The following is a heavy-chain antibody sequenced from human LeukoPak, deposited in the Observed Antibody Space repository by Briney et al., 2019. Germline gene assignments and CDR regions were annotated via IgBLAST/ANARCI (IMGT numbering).Heavy chain of an antibody. CDR3: ATVTAAGTGSGLYFDY. Sequence: ASVKVSCEVSGYTLTELSMHWVRQAPGKGLEWMGGFDPEDGETIYAQKFQGRVTMTEDTSTDTAYMELSSLRSEDTAVYYCATVTAAGTGSGLYFDYWGQGTLVTVSS. CDR1: GYTLTELS. J-gene: IGHJ4*02. CDR2: FDPEDGET. V-gene: IGHV1-24*01. D-gene: IGHD6-13*01.